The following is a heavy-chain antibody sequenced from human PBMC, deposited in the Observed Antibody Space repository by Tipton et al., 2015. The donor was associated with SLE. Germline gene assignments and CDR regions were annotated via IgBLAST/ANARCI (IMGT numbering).Heavy chain of an antibody. D-gene: IGHD5-12*01. Sequence: TLSLTCAVSGGSISSGGYSWSWIRQPPGKGLEWIGSIYYSGSTNYNPSLKSRVTISVDTSKNQFSLKLSSVTAADTAVYYCGRAPWIPYAFDIWGQGTMVTVSS. V-gene: IGHV4-30-4*07. CDR2: IYYSGST. CDR1: GGSISSGGYS. CDR3: GRAPWIPYAFDI. J-gene: IGHJ3*02.